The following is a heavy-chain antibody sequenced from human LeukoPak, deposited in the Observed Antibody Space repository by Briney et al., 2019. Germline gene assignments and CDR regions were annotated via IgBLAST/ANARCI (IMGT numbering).Heavy chain of an antibody. V-gene: IGHV1-69*13. CDR2: IIPIFGTA. D-gene: IGHD6-13*01. CDR1: GGTFSSYA. Sequence: SVKVSCKASGGTFSSYAISWVRQAPGQGLEWMGGIIPIFGTANYAQKFQGRVTITADESTSTAYMELSSLRSEDTAVYYCARGRPTGYSPYNWFDPWGQGTLVTVSS. CDR3: ARGRPTGYSPYNWFDP. J-gene: IGHJ5*02.